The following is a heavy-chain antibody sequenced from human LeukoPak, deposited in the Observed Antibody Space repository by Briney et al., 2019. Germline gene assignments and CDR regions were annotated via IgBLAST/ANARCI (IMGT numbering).Heavy chain of an antibody. CDR2: INPNSGGT. CDR3: ARDEVLLWFGESARGWFDP. CDR1: GYTFTNYY. J-gene: IGHJ5*02. D-gene: IGHD3-10*01. V-gene: IGHV1-2*02. Sequence: ASVKVSCKASGYTFTNYYMHWVRQAPGQGLEWMGWINPNSGGTNYAQKFQGRVTMTRDTSISTAYMELSRLRSDDTAVYYCARDEVLLWFGESARGWFDPWGQGTLVTVSS.